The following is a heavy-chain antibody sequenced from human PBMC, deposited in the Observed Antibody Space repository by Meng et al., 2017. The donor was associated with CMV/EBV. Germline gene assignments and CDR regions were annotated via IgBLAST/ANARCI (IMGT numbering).Heavy chain of an antibody. CDR2: ISDSCCTT. Sequence: SASGISCIRYVLRDLRQAPGRLLLLCSAISDSCCTTSYTDSFTGRFTISKDNSYNTLYRQMANLRVEYSSVYSSPMAAGDYTHFDLWGRGTLVTVSS. J-gene: IGHJ2*01. V-gene: IGHV3-23*01. D-gene: IGHD6-25*01. CDR3: PMAAGDYTHFDL. CDR1: GISCIRYV.